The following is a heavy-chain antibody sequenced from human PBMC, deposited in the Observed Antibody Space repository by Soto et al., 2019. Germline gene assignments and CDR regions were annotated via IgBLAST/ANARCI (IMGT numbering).Heavy chain of an antibody. V-gene: IGHV4-34*01. CDR3: ARGGSYSGSYSRYYYYGMDV. CDR2: INHSGST. J-gene: IGHJ6*02. D-gene: IGHD3-10*01. Sequence: SETLSLTCAVYGVSFSGYYWSWIRQPPGKGLEWIGEINHSGSTNYNPSLKSRVTISVDTSKNQFSLKLSSVTAADTAVYYCARGGSYSGSYSRYYYYGMDVWGQGTTVT. CDR1: GVSFSGYY.